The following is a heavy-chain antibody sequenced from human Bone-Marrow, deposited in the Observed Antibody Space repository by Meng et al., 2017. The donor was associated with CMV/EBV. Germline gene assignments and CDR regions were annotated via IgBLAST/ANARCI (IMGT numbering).Heavy chain of an antibody. J-gene: IGHJ6*02. D-gene: IGHD3-16*01. CDR2: IYYSGST. CDR3: ARTPIDGGYYVMDV. CDR1: GGSISSYY. Sequence: SETLSLTCTVSGGSISSYYWSWIRQPPGKGLEWIGYIYYSGSTNYNPSLKSRVTISVDTSKNQFSLKLSSVTAADTAVYYCARTPIDGGYYVMDVWGQGTTVTVSS. V-gene: IGHV4-59*01.